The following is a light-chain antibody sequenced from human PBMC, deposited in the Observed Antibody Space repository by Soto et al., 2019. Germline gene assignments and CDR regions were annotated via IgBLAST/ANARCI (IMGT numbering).Light chain of an antibody. CDR2: LDSDGSH. J-gene: IGLJ3*02. CDR1: SGHSSYA. V-gene: IGLV4-69*01. Sequence: QPVLTQSPSASASLGASVKLTCTLSSGHSSYAIAWHQLQPQKGPRSLMKLDSDGSHTKGDGIPDRFSGSSSGAERYLIISSLQSEDEADYYCQTWGTGFQVFGGGTKLTVL. CDR3: QTWGTGFQV.